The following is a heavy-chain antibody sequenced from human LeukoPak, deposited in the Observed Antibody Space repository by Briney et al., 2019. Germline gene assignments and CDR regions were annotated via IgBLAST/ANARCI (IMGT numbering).Heavy chain of an antibody. Sequence: GGSLRLSCAASGFTVSSNYMSWVRQAPGKGLEWVSVIYSGGSTYYADSVKGRFTISRDNSKNTLYLQMNSLRAEDTAVYYCAKVPPALTGDHGYWGQGTLVTVSS. CDR1: GFTVSSNY. CDR2: IYSGGST. CDR3: AKVPPALTGDHGY. J-gene: IGHJ4*02. V-gene: IGHV3-53*01. D-gene: IGHD7-27*01.